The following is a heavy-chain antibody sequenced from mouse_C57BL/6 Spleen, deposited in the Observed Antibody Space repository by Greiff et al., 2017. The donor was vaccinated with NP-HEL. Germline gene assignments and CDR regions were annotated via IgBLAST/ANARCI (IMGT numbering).Heavy chain of an antibody. J-gene: IGHJ1*03. CDR2: ISDGGSYT. CDR1: GFTFSSYA. V-gene: IGHV5-4*01. CDR3: ARDRDYGTRYFDV. D-gene: IGHD1-2*01. Sequence: EVQRVESGGGLVKPGGSLKLSCAASGFTFSSYAMSWVRQTPEKRLEWVATISDGGSYTYYPDNVKGRFTISRDNAKNNLYLQMSHLKSEDTAMYYCARDRDYGTRYFDVWGTGTTVTVSS.